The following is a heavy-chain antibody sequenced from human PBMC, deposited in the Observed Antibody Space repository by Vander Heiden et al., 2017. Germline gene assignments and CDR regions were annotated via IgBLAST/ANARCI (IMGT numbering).Heavy chain of an antibody. CDR3: TRDAGDYNWLDP. V-gene: IGHV3-73*02. CDR2: TGTKDETYAT. CDR1: GFTFTDSA. Sequence: EVRLVESGGGLVQPGGSLTPSCAAPGFTFTDSAIHWVRQPSGKGLEWVGRTGTKDETYATSYAASVRGRFTIFRDHSDNTAYLQMNSLKTEDTAVYYCTRDAGDYNWLDPWGQGTLVTVSS. D-gene: IGHD4-17*01. J-gene: IGHJ5*02.